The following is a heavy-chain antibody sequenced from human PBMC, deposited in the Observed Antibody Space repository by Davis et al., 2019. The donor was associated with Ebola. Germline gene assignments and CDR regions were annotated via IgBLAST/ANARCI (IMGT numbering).Heavy chain of an antibody. Sequence: SVKVSCKSSGDTFSSFAISWVRQAPGQGLEWMGGIIPMFRSPNYAQKFQGRLFITADDSPRTVYMGLRGLRSEDTAVYFCARVQTGYYLDSSDSPSWFDPWGQGTLVTVSS. CDR1: GDTFSSFA. D-gene: IGHD2/OR15-2a*01. J-gene: IGHJ5*02. V-gene: IGHV1-69*13. CDR3: ARVQTGYYLDSSDSPSWFDP. CDR2: IIPMFRSP.